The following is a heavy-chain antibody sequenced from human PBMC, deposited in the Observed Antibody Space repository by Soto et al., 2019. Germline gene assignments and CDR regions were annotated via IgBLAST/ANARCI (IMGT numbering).Heavy chain of an antibody. J-gene: IGHJ4*02. CDR2: MYYSGST. V-gene: IGHV4-59*01. CDR1: GGSISNYY. Sequence: QVPLQESGPGLVKPSETLSLTCTVSGGSISNYYWSWIRQPPGKGLEWIGYMYYSGSTNYNPSLKSRVTISVDTSKNQFSLKLSSVTAADTAVYYCARYSYGYGNAKWGQGTLVTVSS. D-gene: IGHD5-18*01. CDR3: ARYSYGYGNAK.